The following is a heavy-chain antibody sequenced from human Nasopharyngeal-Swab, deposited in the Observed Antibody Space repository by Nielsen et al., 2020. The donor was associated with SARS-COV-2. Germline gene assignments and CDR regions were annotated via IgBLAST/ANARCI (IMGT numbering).Heavy chain of an antibody. CDR3: ARDQGGQFDP. CDR1: GFTFSSYA. J-gene: IGHJ5*02. V-gene: IGHV3-30-3*01. Sequence: GESLKISCAASGFTFSSYAMHWVRQAPGKGLEWVAVISYDGSNKYYADSVKGQFTISRDNSKNTLYLQMNSLRAEDTAVYYCARDQGGQFDPWGPGILVTVSS. D-gene: IGHD3-16*01. CDR2: ISYDGSNK.